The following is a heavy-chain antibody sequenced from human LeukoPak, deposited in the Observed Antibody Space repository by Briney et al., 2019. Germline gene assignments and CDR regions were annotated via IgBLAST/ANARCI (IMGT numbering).Heavy chain of an antibody. CDR3: ARGHSMVRGVMGWFDP. J-gene: IGHJ5*02. Sequence: GASVKVSCKASGYTFTSYGISWVRQAPGQGLEWMGWISAYNGNTNYAQKLQGRVTMTTDTSTSTAYMELRSLRSDDTAVYYCARGHSMVRGVMGWFDPWGQGTLVTVSS. CDR2: ISAYNGNT. CDR1: GYTFTSYG. V-gene: IGHV1-18*01. D-gene: IGHD3-10*01.